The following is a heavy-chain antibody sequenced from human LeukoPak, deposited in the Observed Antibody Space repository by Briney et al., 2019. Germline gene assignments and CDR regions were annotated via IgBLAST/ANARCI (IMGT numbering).Heavy chain of an antibody. J-gene: IGHJ4*02. D-gene: IGHD3-16*01. CDR3: ARGPYDGTFYFDS. Sequence: ASVKVSCKISGGTFGSYGISWVRQAPGQGLEWMGRTIPVRGMTNYAQKFQGRVTITADTSTSTAYMELSSLTSEDTAVYFCARGPYDGTFYFDSWGQGTLVIVSS. CDR1: GGTFGSYG. V-gene: IGHV1-69*04. CDR2: TIPVRGMT.